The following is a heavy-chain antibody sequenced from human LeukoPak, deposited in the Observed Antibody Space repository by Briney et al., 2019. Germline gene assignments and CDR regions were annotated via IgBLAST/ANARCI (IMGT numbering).Heavy chain of an antibody. Sequence: GRSLRLSCAASGFTFSSYGMHWVRQAPGKGLEWVAVISYDGSNKYYADSVKGRFTISRDNSKNTLYLQMNSLRAEDMAVYYCAKDISSRMVRGVKRHDAFDIWGQGTMVTVSS. V-gene: IGHV3-30*18. CDR2: ISYDGSNK. D-gene: IGHD3-10*01. J-gene: IGHJ3*02. CDR3: AKDISSRMVRGVKRHDAFDI. CDR1: GFTFSSYG.